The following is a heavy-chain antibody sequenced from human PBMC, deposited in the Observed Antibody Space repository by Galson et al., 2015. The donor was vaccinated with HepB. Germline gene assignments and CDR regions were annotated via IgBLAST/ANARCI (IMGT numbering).Heavy chain of an antibody. CDR3: ARDVPVQSKTAQCCYYYGMDV. J-gene: IGHJ6*02. CDR2: ISYDGSNK. CDR1: GFTFSSYA. Sequence: SLRLSCAASGFTFSSYAMHWVRQAPGKGLEWVAVISYDGSNKYYADSVKGRFTISRDNSKNTLYLQMNSLRAEDTAVYYCARDVPVQSKTAQCCYYYGMDVWGQGTTVTVSS. D-gene: IGHD1-1*01. V-gene: IGHV3-30-3*01.